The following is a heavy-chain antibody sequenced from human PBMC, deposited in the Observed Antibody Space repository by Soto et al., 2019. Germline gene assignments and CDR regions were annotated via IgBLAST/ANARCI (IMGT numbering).Heavy chain of an antibody. V-gene: IGHV4-61*08. J-gene: IGHJ4*02. CDR1: GGSISSGGYY. D-gene: IGHD5-18*01. CDR3: ARGLTAMAEYY. CDR2: IYYSGST. Sequence: SETLSLTCTVSGGSISSGGYYWSWIRQHPGKGLEWIGYIYYSGSTNYNPSLKSRVTISVDTSKNQFSLKLSSVTAADTAVYYCARGLTAMAEYYWGQGTLVTVSS.